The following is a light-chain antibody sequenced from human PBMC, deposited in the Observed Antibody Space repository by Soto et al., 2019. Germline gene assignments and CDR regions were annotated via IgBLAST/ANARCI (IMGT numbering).Light chain of an antibody. Sequence: EIVLTQSPGTLSLSPGDRATLSCRASQSVSSNFLAWYQQKPGQASRLLIYGASIRATGIPDRFSGSGSGTDFTLTIRRLEAEDFAMYFCHQYGSSPRTFGQGTKVEIK. V-gene: IGKV3-20*01. J-gene: IGKJ1*01. CDR1: QSVSSNF. CDR3: HQYGSSPRT. CDR2: GAS.